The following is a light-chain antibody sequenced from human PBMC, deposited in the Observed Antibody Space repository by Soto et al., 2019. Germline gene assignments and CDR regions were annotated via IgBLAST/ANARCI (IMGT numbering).Light chain of an antibody. CDR2: DAS. CDR1: QTVSNN. Sequence: EIVLTQSPATLSLSPGERATLSCRASQTVSNNLAWFQQKPGQAPRLLIYDASTRATAVPARFSGGGSGTDFTLTITTLQSEDFAVYYCQHYNDWSPWAFGQGTKVDI. CDR3: QHYNDWSPWA. V-gene: IGKV3-15*01. J-gene: IGKJ1*01.